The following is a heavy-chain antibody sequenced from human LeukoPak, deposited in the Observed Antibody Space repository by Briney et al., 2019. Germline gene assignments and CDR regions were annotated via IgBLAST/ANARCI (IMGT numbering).Heavy chain of an antibody. CDR1: GFSFKTYG. CDR2: IRYDGSNK. V-gene: IGHV3-30*02. Sequence: PGRSLRLSCAASGFSFKTYGMHWVRQAPGKGLEWVAFIRYDGSNKYYADSVKGRFTISRDNSKNTLYLQMNSLRAEDTAVYYCAKDLNWNDVGAHPDYFDYWGQGTLVTVSS. CDR3: AKDLNWNDVGAHPDYFDY. J-gene: IGHJ4*02. D-gene: IGHD1-1*01.